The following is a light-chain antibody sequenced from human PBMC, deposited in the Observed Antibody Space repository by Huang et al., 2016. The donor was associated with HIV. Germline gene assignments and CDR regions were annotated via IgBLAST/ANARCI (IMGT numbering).Light chain of an antibody. CDR2: KVS. J-gene: IGKJ2*01. CDR3: MQGTHPYT. Sequence: DVMMTQSPFSLPVTLGQLASISCRSSQSLVHSDGNTYLNWFQQRPGQSPRRLIYKVSNRDSGVPDRFSGSGSGTDFTLKISRVEAEDVGVYYCMQGTHPYTFGQGTKLEIK. CDR1: QSLVHSDGNTY. V-gene: IGKV2-30*02.